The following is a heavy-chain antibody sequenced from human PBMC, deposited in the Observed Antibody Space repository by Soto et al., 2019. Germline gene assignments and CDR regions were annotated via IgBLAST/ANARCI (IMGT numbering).Heavy chain of an antibody. J-gene: IGHJ1*01. V-gene: IGHV3-30-3*01. D-gene: IGHD4-17*01. CDR1: GFTFSSYA. CDR3: ARDGHGDYGYFQH. CDR2: ISYDGSNK. Sequence: QVQLVESGGGVVQPGRSLRLSCAASGFTFSSYAMHWVRQAPGKGLEWVVVISYDGSNKYYADSVKGRFTISRDNSKNTLYLQMNSLRAEDTAVYYCARDGHGDYGYFQHWGQGTLVTVSS.